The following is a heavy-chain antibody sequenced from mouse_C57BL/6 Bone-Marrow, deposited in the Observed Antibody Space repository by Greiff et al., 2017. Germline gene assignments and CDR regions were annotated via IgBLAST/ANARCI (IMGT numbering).Heavy chain of an antibody. CDR1: GYTFTSYW. J-gene: IGHJ2*01. V-gene: IGHV1-69*01. D-gene: IGHD3-3*01. Sequence: QVQLLQSGAELVMPGASVKLSCKASGYTFTSYWMNWVKQRPGPGLEWIGDIDPSDSYTNYNQKFKGKSTLTVDKSSSTAYIQLRCLTSEDSAVYYCARGGWYFDYGGQGTTRTVSS. CDR3: ARGGWYFDY. CDR2: IDPSDSYT.